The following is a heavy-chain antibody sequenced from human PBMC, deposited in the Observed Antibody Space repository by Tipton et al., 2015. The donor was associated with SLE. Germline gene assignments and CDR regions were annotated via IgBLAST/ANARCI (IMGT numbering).Heavy chain of an antibody. J-gene: IGHJ4*02. CDR2: IYYGGGT. Sequence: TLSLTCTVSGDPISNGDDYWSWIRQPPGKGLEWIGNIYYGGGTYYNPSLESRVTISVDKSKNQFSLKLSSVTVADTAVYYCAKDYNHDNADYNWGQGTLVIVSS. V-gene: IGHV4-30-4*08. D-gene: IGHD4-17*01. CDR1: GDPISNGDDY. CDR3: AKDYNHDNADYN.